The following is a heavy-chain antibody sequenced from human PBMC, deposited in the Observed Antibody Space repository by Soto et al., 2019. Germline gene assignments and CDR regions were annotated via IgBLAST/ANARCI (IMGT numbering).Heavy chain of an antibody. J-gene: IGHJ6*01. V-gene: IGHV4-59*01. CDR2: IYYSGST. D-gene: IGHD3-10*01. CDR3: ARDQAGITMVRGVISTYGMDV. Sequence: SETLSLTCTVAGASIGSYYWSWIRQPPGKGLEWIGYIYYSGSTNYNPSLKSRVTISVDTSKNQFSLKLSSVTAADTAVYYCARDQAGITMVRGVISTYGMDVWGQGTTVT. CDR1: GASIGSYY.